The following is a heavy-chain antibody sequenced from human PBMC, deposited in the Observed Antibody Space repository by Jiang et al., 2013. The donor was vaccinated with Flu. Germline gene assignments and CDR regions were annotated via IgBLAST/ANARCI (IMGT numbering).Heavy chain of an antibody. J-gene: IGHJ5*02. V-gene: IGHV1-69*13. Sequence: SGAEVKKPGSSVKVSCKASGGTFGSYAISWVRQAPGQGLEWMGVILPIFGTPDYAQKFQDRLTITADGSTSSAYMELSSLRSEDTAVYYCARGGNSGSRFDPWGQ. CDR1: GGTFGSYA. CDR2: ILPIFGTP. D-gene: IGHD4-23*01. CDR3: ARGGNSGSRFDP.